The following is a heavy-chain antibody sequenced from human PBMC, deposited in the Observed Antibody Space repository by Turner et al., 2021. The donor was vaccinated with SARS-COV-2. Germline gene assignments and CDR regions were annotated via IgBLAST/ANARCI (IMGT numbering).Heavy chain of an antibody. CDR1: GGTFRSYA. V-gene: IGHV1-69*01. Sequence: GAEVKKPGSSVKVSFKASGGTFRSYAISWVRQAPGQGLEWMGGIIPIFGTANYAQKLQGRVTINADESTSTAYMELSSLRSEDTAVFYCARYCHSQYYYDGSGYYSGVGYFDYWGQGTLVTVSS. CDR3: ARYCHSQYYYDGSGYYSGVGYFDY. J-gene: IGHJ4*02. D-gene: IGHD3-22*01. CDR2: IIPIFGTA.